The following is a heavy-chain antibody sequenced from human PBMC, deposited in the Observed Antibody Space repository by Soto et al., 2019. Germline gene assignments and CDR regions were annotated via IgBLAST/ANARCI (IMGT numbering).Heavy chain of an antibody. CDR2: IYHSGDT. Sequence: SETLSLTCTVSGGSISSGGYYWSWIRQHPGKGLEWIGEIYHSGDTNYNPSLKSRVILSVDKSKNQFFLKVNSVTAADTAMYYCARGERQQQRDTWGRGILVTVSS. CDR3: ARGERQQQRDT. J-gene: IGHJ5*02. V-gene: IGHV4-31*03. CDR1: GGSISSGGYY. D-gene: IGHD6-13*01.